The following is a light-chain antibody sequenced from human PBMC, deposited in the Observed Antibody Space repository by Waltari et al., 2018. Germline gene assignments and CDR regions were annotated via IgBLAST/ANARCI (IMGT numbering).Light chain of an antibody. Sequence: DIQMTQSPSTLSASVGERITITCRASQSIERWLAWYQQKPGKAQKLLIYKTSSLESGVASRFSGSGDGTEFTLTISSLQPDDLATYYCQEYKTYRTFGQGTKVEIK. CDR3: QEYKTYRT. CDR2: KTS. CDR1: QSIERW. V-gene: IGKV1-5*03. J-gene: IGKJ1*01.